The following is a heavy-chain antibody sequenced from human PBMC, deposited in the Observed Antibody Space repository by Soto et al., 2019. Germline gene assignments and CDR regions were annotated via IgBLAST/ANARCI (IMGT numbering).Heavy chain of an antibody. CDR3: AREFRNYDFWSGNFDY. D-gene: IGHD3-3*01. J-gene: IGHJ4*02. CDR1: GGSISSGGYY. CDR2: IYYSGST. V-gene: IGHV4-31*03. Sequence: PSETLSLTCTVSGGSISSGGYYWSWIRQHPGKGLEWIGYIYYSGSTYYNPSLKSRVTISVDTSKNQFSLKLSSVTAADTAVYYCAREFRNYDFWSGNFDYLGQGTLVTVSS.